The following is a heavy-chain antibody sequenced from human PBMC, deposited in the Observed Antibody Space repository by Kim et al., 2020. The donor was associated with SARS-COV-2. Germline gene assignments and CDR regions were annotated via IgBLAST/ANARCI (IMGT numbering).Heavy chain of an antibody. J-gene: IGHJ6*02. D-gene: IGHD1-26*01. V-gene: IGHV3-11*04. CDR3: ARAGRELRPYYYYGMDV. Sequence: VKGRFTISRDNAKNSLYLQMNSLRAEDTAVYYCARAGRELRPYYYYGMDVWGQGTTVTVSS.